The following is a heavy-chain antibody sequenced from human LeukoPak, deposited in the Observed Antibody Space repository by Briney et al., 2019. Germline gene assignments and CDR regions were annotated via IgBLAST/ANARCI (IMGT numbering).Heavy chain of an antibody. CDR3: ARAPSSSGGLRLGFY. Sequence: ASVKVSCKASGYTFTGYYMHWVRQAPGQGLEWMGWINPNSGGTNYAQKFQGRVTMTRDTSISTAYMELSRLRSDDTTVYYCARAPSSSGGLRLGFYWGQGTLVTVSS. CDR1: GYTFTGYY. CDR2: INPNSGGT. D-gene: IGHD6-13*01. V-gene: IGHV1-2*02. J-gene: IGHJ4*02.